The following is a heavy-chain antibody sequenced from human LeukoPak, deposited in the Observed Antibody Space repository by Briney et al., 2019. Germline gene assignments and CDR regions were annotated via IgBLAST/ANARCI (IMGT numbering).Heavy chain of an antibody. J-gene: IGHJ1*01. CDR1: GFSFSDYD. CDR2: ISGRSSHV. CDR3: GRAFPPLRTSSAGDL. Sequence: GGSLRLSCSASGFSFSDYDMNWVRQAPGKGREWVSAISGRSSHVYYGESVKGRFTISRDNAKNSLYLQLDSLGVEDTAVYYCGRAFPPLRTSSAGDLWGQGTLVTASS. D-gene: IGHD3-16*01. V-gene: IGHV3-21*01.